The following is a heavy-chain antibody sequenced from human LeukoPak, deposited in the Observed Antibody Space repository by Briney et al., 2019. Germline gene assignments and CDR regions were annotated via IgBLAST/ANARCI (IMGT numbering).Heavy chain of an antibody. J-gene: IGHJ6*02. D-gene: IGHD6-13*01. CDR1: GYTFTSYD. V-gene: IGHV1-8*01. Sequence: ASVSVSCKASGYTFTSYDINWVRQATGQGLEWMGWMNPNSGNTGYAQKFQGRVTMTRNTSISTAYMELSSLRSEDTAVYYCAREGSSSSWLYYYYYGMDVWGQGTTVTVSS. CDR2: MNPNSGNT. CDR3: AREGSSSSWLYYYYYGMDV.